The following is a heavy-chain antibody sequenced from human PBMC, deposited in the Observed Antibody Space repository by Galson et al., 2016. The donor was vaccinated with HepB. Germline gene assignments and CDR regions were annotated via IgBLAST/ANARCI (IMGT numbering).Heavy chain of an antibody. CDR2: NSAFNEST. CDR1: GYTLINFG. CDR3: ARLVPVGFDP. D-gene: IGHD1-26*01. Sequence: SVKVSCKASGYTLINFGIGWVRQAPGQGLEWMGWNSAFNESTNYAQKLQGRVTMTTDTSTNTAYMELRSLRSDDTAVYYCARLVPVGFDPWGQGTLVTVSS. V-gene: IGHV1-18*01. J-gene: IGHJ5*02.